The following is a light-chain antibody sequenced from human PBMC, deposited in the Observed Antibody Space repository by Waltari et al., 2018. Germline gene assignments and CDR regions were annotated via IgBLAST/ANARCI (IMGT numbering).Light chain of an antibody. CDR3: QQSYNTPRT. Sequence: DIQLPQSPSSLSASVGDRITITCRASQTILTYLNWYQQKPVKAPKLLIHSASTLQGGVPSRFSGRGSGTDFTLTINMLQPEDFATYYCQQSYNTPRTFGQGTKVEIK. CDR1: QTILTY. J-gene: IGKJ1*01. CDR2: SAS. V-gene: IGKV1-39*01.